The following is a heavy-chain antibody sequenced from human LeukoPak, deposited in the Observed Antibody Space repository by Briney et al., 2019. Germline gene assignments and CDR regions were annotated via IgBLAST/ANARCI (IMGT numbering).Heavy chain of an antibody. D-gene: IGHD3-9*01. CDR3: ARALRYFDWLCGY. V-gene: IGHV3-30*02. CDR1: GFTFSSYG. Sequence: PGGSLRLSCAASGFTFSSYGMHWVRQAPGKGLEWVAFIRYDGSNKYYADSVKGRFTISRDNSKNTLYLQMNSLRAEDTAVYYCARALRYFDWLCGYWGQGTLVTVSS. J-gene: IGHJ4*02. CDR2: IRYDGSNK.